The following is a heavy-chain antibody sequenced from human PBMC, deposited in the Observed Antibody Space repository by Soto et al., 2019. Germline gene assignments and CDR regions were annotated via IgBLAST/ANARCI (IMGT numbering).Heavy chain of an antibody. CDR3: ARATLSGSYYANWFDP. CDR1: GYTFTSYG. CDR2: ISAYNGNT. Sequence: QVQLVQSGAEVKKPGASVKVSCKASGYTFTSYGITWVRQAPGQGLEWMGWISAYNGNTNYAQKLQGRVTMTTDTSTSTAYMELRSPRSDDTAVYYCARATLSGSYYANWFDPWGQGTLVTVSS. V-gene: IGHV1-18*01. J-gene: IGHJ5*02. D-gene: IGHD1-26*01.